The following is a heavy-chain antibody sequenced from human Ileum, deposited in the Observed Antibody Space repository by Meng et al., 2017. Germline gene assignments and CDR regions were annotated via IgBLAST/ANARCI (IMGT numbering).Heavy chain of an antibody. CDR3: AGQPTSSGAGYSWFDP. CDR1: GGSVTSSSYD. J-gene: IGHJ5*02. Sequence: QLQLQDPGPGPVKPTETLSLTSIVSGGSVTSSSYDWGWIRQPPGKGLEWIGGITYTGNSYTTPSLKTRLTTSLDTSKNQFSLRLNSLTAADTAVYYCAGQPTSSGAGYSWFDPWGQGILVTVSS. D-gene: IGHD2-2*01. CDR2: ITYTGNS. V-gene: IGHV4-39*01.